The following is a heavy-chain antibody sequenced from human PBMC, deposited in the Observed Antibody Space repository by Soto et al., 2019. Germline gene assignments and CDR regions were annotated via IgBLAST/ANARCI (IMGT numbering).Heavy chain of an antibody. D-gene: IGHD6-19*01. CDR3: AHIHSGWYFDY. J-gene: IGHJ4*02. Sequence: SGPTLVNPTQTLTLTCTFSGFSLSTSGVGVGWIRQPPGKALEWLALIYWNDDKRYSPSLKSRLTITKDTSKNQEVLTMTNMDPVDTATYYCAHIHSGWYFDYWGQGTLVTVSS. CDR2: IYWNDDK. V-gene: IGHV2-5*01. CDR1: GFSLSTSGVG.